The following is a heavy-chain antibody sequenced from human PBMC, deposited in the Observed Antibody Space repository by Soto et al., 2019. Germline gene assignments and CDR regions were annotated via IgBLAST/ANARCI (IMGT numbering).Heavy chain of an antibody. CDR2: IYYSGST. V-gene: IGHV4-39*01. D-gene: IGHD1-26*01. CDR3: ATQEVGGSYVYTFAL. Sequence: VCSGCMSSSRDSWGWKRQHPGKGLEWIGSIYYSGSTYYNPSLKSRVTISVDTSKNQFSLKLSSVTAADTAVYFCATQEVGGSYVYTFALWGHGTPVTVSS. CDR1: SGCMSSSRDS. J-gene: IGHJ6*01.